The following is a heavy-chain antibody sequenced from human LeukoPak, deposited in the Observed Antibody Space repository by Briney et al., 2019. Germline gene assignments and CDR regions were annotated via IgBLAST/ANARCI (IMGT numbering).Heavy chain of an antibody. J-gene: IGHJ4*02. D-gene: IGHD6-13*01. CDR2: ISGSGGST. CDR1: GFNFHNFA. CDR3: AKDWLGIAAQGVDY. V-gene: IGHV3-23*01. Sequence: GGSLRLSCEASGFNFHNFAMHWVRQAPGKGLEWVSAISGSGGSTYYADSVKGRFTISRDNSKNTLYLQMNSLRAEDTAVYYCAKDWLGIAAQGVDYWGQGTLVTVSS.